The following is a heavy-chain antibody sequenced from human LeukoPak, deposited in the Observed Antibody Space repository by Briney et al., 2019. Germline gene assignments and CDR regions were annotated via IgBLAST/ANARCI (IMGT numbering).Heavy chain of an antibody. Sequence: PGGSLRLSCAASGFTFSSYTMNWVRQAPGKGLEWVSSISSSSSYIYYADSLKGRFTISRDNAKNSLYLQMNSLRAEDTAVYCCARESSGATFQGYWGQGTLVTVSS. V-gene: IGHV3-21*01. CDR3: ARESSGATFQGY. D-gene: IGHD1-26*01. CDR2: ISSSSSYI. CDR1: GFTFSSYT. J-gene: IGHJ4*02.